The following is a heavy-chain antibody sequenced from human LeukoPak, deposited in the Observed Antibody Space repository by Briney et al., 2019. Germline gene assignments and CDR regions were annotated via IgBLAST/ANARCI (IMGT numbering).Heavy chain of an antibody. CDR1: GGSISSSSYY. Sequence: SETLSLTCTVSGGSISSSSYYWGWIRQPPGKGLEWIGSIYYSGSTYYNPSLKSRVTISVDTSKNQFSLKLSSVTAADTAVYHCARERYSYGCDYWGQGTLVTVSS. CDR2: IYYSGST. CDR3: ARERYSYGCDY. J-gene: IGHJ4*02. D-gene: IGHD5-18*01. V-gene: IGHV4-39*07.